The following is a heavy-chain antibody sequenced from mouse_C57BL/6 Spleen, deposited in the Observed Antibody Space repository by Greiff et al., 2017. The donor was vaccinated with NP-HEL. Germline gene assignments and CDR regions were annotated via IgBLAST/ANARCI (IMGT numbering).Heavy chain of an antibody. CDR3: ARGSGSPYYFDY. J-gene: IGHJ2*01. V-gene: IGHV3-3*01. D-gene: IGHD1-1*01. CDR2: TFYSGIT. CDR1: GFSINSDCY. Sequence: EVQLQQSGPSLVRPSQTLSLTCTVTGFSINSDCYWIWIRQFPGNKLEYIGYTFYSGITYYNPSLESRTYITRDTSKNQFSLKLSSVTTEDTATYYGARGSGSPYYFDYWGQGTTLAVSS.